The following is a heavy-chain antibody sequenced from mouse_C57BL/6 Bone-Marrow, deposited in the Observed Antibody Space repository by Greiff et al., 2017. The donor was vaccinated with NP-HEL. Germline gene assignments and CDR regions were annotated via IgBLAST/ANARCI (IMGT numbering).Heavy chain of an antibody. D-gene: IGHD1-1*01. V-gene: IGHV5-4*01. Sequence: EVQGVESGGGLVKPGGSLKLSCAASGFTFSSYAMSWVRQTPEKRLEWVATISDGGSYTYYPDNVKGRFTISRDNAKNNLYLQMSHLKSEDTAMYYCARDQDYYGSSYTYWGQGTTLTVSS. CDR1: GFTFSSYA. CDR3: ARDQDYYGSSYTY. J-gene: IGHJ2*01. CDR2: ISDGGSYT.